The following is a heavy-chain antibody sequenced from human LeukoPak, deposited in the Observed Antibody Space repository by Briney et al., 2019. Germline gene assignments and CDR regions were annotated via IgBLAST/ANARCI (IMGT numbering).Heavy chain of an antibody. Sequence: SETLSLXCAVYGGSFSGYYWSWIRQPPGKGLEWIGEINHSGSTNYNPSLKSRVTISVDTPKNQFSLKLSSVTAADTAVYYCARGRGVYDFWSGYYIYYFDYWGQGTLVTVSS. CDR1: GGSFSGYY. V-gene: IGHV4-34*01. CDR3: ARGRGVYDFWSGYYIYYFDY. J-gene: IGHJ4*02. D-gene: IGHD3-3*01. CDR2: INHSGST.